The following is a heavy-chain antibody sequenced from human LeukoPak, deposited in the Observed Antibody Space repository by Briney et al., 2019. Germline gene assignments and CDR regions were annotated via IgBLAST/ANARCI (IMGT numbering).Heavy chain of an antibody. Sequence: GGSLRLSCAASGFTFTSYSMNWVRQAPGKGLEWVSTISGGGGSTYYADSVKGRFTISRDNSKNTLYLRVNSLRAEDTAVYYCAKGGKWDVTPFDYWGQGTLVTVSS. CDR2: ISGGGGST. CDR3: AKGGKWDVTPFDY. J-gene: IGHJ4*02. D-gene: IGHD1-26*01. V-gene: IGHV3-23*01. CDR1: GFTFTSYS.